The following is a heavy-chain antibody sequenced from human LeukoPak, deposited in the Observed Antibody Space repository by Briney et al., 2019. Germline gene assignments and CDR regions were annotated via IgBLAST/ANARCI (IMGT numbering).Heavy chain of an antibody. Sequence: SETLSLTCAVSGASISSGGYSWGWIRQPPGKGLEWIGYIYHSGSTYYNPSLKSRVTISVDRSKNQFSLKLSSVTAADTAVYYCARGIGYYGSGSYFPWGQGTLVTVSS. J-gene: IGHJ4*02. CDR3: ARGIGYYGSGSYFP. V-gene: IGHV4-30-2*01. CDR1: GASISSGGYS. CDR2: IYHSGST. D-gene: IGHD3-10*01.